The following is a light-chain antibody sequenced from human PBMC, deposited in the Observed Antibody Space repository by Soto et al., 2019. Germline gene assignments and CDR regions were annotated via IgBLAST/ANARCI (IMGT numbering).Light chain of an antibody. CDR2: EVS. CDR1: SNDVGSSNY. V-gene: IGLV2-14*01. Sequence: QSALTQPASVSGSPGQSITISCTGTSNDVGSSNYVSWYQQHPGKAPKLIIYEVSDRPSGVSNRFSGSKSGNTASLTISGLQVEDAANYYCCSHTGRSPYVFGIGTKLTVL. CDR3: CSHTGRSPYV. J-gene: IGLJ1*01.